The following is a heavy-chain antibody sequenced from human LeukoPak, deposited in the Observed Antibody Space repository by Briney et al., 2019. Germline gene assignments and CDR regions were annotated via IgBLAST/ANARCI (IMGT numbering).Heavy chain of an antibody. Sequence: ASVKVSCKASGYTFTGYYIHWVRQAPGQGLEWMGWINPNSGGTNYAQKFQGRVTMTRDTSISTAYMDLSRLRSDDTAVYYCARVGGLPMVPFDYWGQGTLVTVSS. V-gene: IGHV1-2*02. D-gene: IGHD3-16*01. CDR1: GYTFTGYY. J-gene: IGHJ4*02. CDR3: ARVGGLPMVPFDY. CDR2: INPNSGGT.